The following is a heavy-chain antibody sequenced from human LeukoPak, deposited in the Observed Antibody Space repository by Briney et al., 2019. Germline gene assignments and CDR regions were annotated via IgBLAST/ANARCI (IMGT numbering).Heavy chain of an antibody. D-gene: IGHD1-1*01. J-gene: IGHJ4*02. Sequence: PGGSLRLSCAASGFTFNNYAMNWVRQAPGKGLEWVSHISPSGDSTYYADSVKGRFTISRDNSKNTLYLQMNSLRAEDTAVYYCARDFTGTTYDYWGQGTLVTVSS. V-gene: IGHV3-23*01. CDR1: GFTFNNYA. CDR2: ISPSGDST. CDR3: ARDFTGTTYDY.